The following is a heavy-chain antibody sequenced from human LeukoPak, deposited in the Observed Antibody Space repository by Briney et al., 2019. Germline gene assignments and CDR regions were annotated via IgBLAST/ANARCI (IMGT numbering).Heavy chain of an antibody. V-gene: IGHV1-69*01. CDR1: GDTFSSYA. CDR3: ARVELDVTLLVRYYYYGMDV. J-gene: IGHJ6*02. CDR2: IIPIFGTA. D-gene: IGHD6-6*01. Sequence: SVKVSCKASGDTFSSYAISWVRQAPGQGLEWMGGIIPIFGTANYAQKFQGRVTITADESTSTAYMELSSLRSEDTAVYYCARVELDVTLLVRYYYYGMDVWGQGTTVTVSS.